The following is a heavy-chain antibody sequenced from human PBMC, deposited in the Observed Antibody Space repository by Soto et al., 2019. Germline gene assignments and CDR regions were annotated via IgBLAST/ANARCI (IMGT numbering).Heavy chain of an antibody. Sequence: EVQLVESGGDLVQPGGSLRLSCAASGFTFSTYWMQWVRQAPGEGLVWVSSISESGDITVYADSVKGRFTISRDNAKNKLYLQMDGLRVEDTAIYYCSREYYSSGTHWGQGTLVTVST. CDR3: SREYYSSGTH. J-gene: IGHJ1*01. D-gene: IGHD3-10*01. CDR2: ISESGDIT. CDR1: GFTFSTYW. V-gene: IGHV3-74*01.